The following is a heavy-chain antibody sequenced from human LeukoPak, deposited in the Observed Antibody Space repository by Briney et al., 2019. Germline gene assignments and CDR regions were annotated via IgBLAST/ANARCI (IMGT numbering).Heavy chain of an antibody. CDR3: ARHAGGSDY. CDR1: GYSISSGYY. V-gene: IGHV4-38-2*02. Sequence: PSETLSLTCTVSGYSISSGYYWGWIRQPPGKGLEWIGSIYHSGSTYYNPSLKSRVTISVDTSKNQFSLKLSSVTAADTAVYYCARHAGGSDYWGQGTLVTVSS. CDR2: IYHSGST. D-gene: IGHD3-10*01. J-gene: IGHJ4*02.